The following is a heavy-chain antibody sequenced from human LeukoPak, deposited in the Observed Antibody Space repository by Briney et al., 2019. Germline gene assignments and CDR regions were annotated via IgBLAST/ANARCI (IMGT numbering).Heavy chain of an antibody. CDR3: AREYSSSSGGGSWFDP. CDR2: IYYSGST. D-gene: IGHD6-6*01. CDR1: GGSISSYY. J-gene: IGHJ5*02. Sequence: SETLSLTCTVSGGSISSYYWSWIRQPPGKGLEWMGYIYYSGSTNYNPSLKSRVTISLDTSKNQFSLKLSSVTAADTAVYYCAREYSSSSGGGSWFDPWGQGTLVTVSS. V-gene: IGHV4-59*12.